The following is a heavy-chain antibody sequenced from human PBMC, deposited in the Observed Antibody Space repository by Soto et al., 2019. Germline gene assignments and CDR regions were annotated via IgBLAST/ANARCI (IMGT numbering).Heavy chain of an antibody. CDR1: GFTLASLA. J-gene: IGHJ5*02. Sequence: EVQLLESGGGLVQPGGSLRLSCAASGFTLASLAMGWVRQAPGKGLEGVSAISGSGGSTYYADSVKGRFTISRDNSKNTLYLQMNSLRAEDTAVYYCANEYSSSWYVRWFDPWGQGTLVTVSS. V-gene: IGHV3-23*01. CDR2: ISGSGGST. CDR3: ANEYSSSWYVRWFDP. D-gene: IGHD6-13*01.